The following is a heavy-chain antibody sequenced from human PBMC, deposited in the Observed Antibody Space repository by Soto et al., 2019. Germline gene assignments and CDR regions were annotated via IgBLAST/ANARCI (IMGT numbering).Heavy chain of an antibody. Sequence: AGGSLRLSCAASGFTFSSYAVHWVRQAPGKGLEWVAVISSDGSNKYYADSVKGRFTVSRDNSKNTLYLQMNSLRADDTAVYYCXRLRDQLLFYYYYGMDVWGQGTTVTVSS. CDR1: GFTFSSYA. J-gene: IGHJ6*02. V-gene: IGHV3-30-3*01. CDR3: XRLRDQLLFYYYYGMDV. D-gene: IGHD2-2*01. CDR2: ISSDGSNK.